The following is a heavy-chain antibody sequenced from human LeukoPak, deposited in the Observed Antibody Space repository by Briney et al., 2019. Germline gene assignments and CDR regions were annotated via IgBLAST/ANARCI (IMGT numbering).Heavy chain of an antibody. J-gene: IGHJ4*02. V-gene: IGHV1-18*01. CDR2: ISAYNGNT. Sequence: ASVKVSCKASGYTFTSYGISWVRQAPGQGLEWMGWISAYNGNTNYAQKLQGRVTTTTDTSTSTAYMELRSLRSDDTAVYYCASFIVGSSVGDYWGQGTLVTVSS. CDR3: ASFIVGSSVGDY. D-gene: IGHD2-2*01. CDR1: GYTFTSYG.